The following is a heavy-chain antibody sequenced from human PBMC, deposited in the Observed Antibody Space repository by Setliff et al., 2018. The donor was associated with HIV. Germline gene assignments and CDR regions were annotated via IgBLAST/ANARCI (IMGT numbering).Heavy chain of an antibody. J-gene: IGHJ4*02. CDR1: GGSFSGYY. CDR3: ARGPSLQTTLFDY. Sequence: SETLSLTCAVYGGSFSGYYWSWIRQPPGKGLEWIGSLYNNGVTYYNPSLRSRVTIFVDMSKDQFSLKLTSVTAADTAVYYCARGPSLQTTLFDYWGQGTLVTVSS. CDR2: LYNNGVT. V-gene: IGHV4-34*01.